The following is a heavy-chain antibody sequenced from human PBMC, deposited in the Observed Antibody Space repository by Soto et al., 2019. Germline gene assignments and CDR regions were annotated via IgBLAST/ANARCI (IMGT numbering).Heavy chain of an antibody. Sequence: QVQLVQSGAEVKKPGSSVKVSCKASGGTFSSYAISWVRQAPGQGLEWMGGIIPIFGTANYAQKFQGRVTITADKSPSTAYMELSSLRSEDTAVYYCARAISSPTTNYYGMDVWGQGTTVTVSS. CDR1: GGTFSSYA. V-gene: IGHV1-69*06. CDR2: IIPIFGTA. CDR3: ARAISSPTTNYYGMDV. J-gene: IGHJ6*02.